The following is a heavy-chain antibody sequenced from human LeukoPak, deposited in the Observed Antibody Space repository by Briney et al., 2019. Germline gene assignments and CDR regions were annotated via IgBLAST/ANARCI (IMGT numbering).Heavy chain of an antibody. D-gene: IGHD1-26*01. Sequence: PGRSLRLSCAASGFTLDDYGMHWVRHAPGKGLEWVAGISWNSGSIGYADSVKGRFTISRDNAKDSLYLQMNSLRAEDTALYYCAKDLSLHIVGATPFDYWGQGTLVTVSS. CDR1: GFTLDDYG. CDR3: AKDLSLHIVGATPFDY. J-gene: IGHJ4*02. V-gene: IGHV3-9*01. CDR2: ISWNSGSI.